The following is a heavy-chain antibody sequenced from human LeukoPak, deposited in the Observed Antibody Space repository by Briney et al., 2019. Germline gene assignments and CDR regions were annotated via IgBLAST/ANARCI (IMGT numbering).Heavy chain of an antibody. D-gene: IGHD3-10*01. V-gene: IGHV3-64D*06. CDR2: ISSNGGST. Sequence: PGGSLRLSCSASGFTFSSYAMHWVRRAPGKGLEYVSAISSNGGSTYYADSVKGRFTISRDNSKNTLYLQMSSLRAEDTAVYYCVKSIGVGSGSFPFDPWGQGTLVTVSS. CDR1: GFTFSSYA. J-gene: IGHJ5*02. CDR3: VKSIGVGSGSFPFDP.